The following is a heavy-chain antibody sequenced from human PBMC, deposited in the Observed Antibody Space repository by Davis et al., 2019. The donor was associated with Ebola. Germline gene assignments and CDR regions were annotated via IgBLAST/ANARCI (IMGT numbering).Heavy chain of an antibody. Sequence: MPSETLSLTCAVYGGSFSGYYWSWIRQPPGKGLEWIGEINHSGSTNYNPSLKSRVTISVDTSKNQFSLKLSSVTAADTAVYYCARQNLYGDLDYWGQGTLVTVSS. V-gene: IGHV4-34*01. D-gene: IGHD4-17*01. J-gene: IGHJ4*02. CDR1: GGSFSGYY. CDR3: ARQNLYGDLDY. CDR2: INHSGST.